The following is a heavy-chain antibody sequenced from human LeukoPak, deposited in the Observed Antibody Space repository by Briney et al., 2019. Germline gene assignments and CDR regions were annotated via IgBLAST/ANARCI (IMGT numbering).Heavy chain of an antibody. CDR3: ARLPDYGDYYYYYGMDV. D-gene: IGHD4-17*01. CDR1: GFTFSSYA. J-gene: IGHJ6*02. CDR2: ISGSGGST. Sequence: GGSLGLSCAASGFTFSSYAMSWVRQAPGKGLEWVSAISGSGGSTYYADSVKGRFTISRDNSKNTLYLQMNSLRAEDTAVYYCARLPDYGDYYYYYGMDVWGQGTTVTVSS. V-gene: IGHV3-23*01.